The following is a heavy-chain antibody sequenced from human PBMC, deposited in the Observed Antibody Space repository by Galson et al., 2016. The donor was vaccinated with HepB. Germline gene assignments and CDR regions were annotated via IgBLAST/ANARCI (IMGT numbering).Heavy chain of an antibody. Sequence: SLRLSCAASGFTFSSYAMHWVRQAPGKGLEWVAVISYDGSNKYYADSVKGRFTISRDNSKNTLYLQMNSLRAEDTAVYYCAREVCYDVWSGYCYYYYGMDVWGQGTTVTVSS. CDR1: GFTFSSYA. CDR2: ISYDGSNK. J-gene: IGHJ6*02. D-gene: IGHD3-3*01. V-gene: IGHV3-30*04. CDR3: AREVCYDVWSGYCYYYYGMDV.